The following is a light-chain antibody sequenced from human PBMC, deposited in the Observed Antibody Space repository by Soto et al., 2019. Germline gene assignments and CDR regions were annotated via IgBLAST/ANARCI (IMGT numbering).Light chain of an antibody. V-gene: IGLV3-1*01. CDR1: KLGDKY. CDR3: QAWDSSTAVV. J-gene: IGLJ2*01. CDR2: QDS. Sequence: SYELTQPPSVSVSPGQTASITCSGDKLGDKYYCWYQQKQGQSPVLVIYQDSKLPTGIPGRFSGSNSGNTATLTISGTQAMDEAAYYCQAWDSSTAVVFGGGTQLTVL.